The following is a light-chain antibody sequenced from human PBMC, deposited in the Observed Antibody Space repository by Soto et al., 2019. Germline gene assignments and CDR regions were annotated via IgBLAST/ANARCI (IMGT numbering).Light chain of an antibody. CDR3: MQSTQLPST. CDR1: QSLLHITGETF. CDR2: EVS. V-gene: IGKV2D-29*02. Sequence: DVVMTQTPLSLSVDPGQPASISCKSSQSLLHITGETFLFWYLQKPGQSPQLLIYEVSTRVSGVTDRFSVSGSGTDFTLEISRVETDDVGIYYCMQSTQLPSTFGQGTRLGIE. J-gene: IGKJ5*01.